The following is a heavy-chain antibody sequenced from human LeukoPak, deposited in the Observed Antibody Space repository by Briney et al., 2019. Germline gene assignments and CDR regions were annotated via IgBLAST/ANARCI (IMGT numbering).Heavy chain of an antibody. D-gene: IGHD1-14*01. CDR1: GFTLSSFS. V-gene: IGHV3-64*02. CDR2: INYKGGTT. Sequence: GGSLRLSCAAPGFTLSSFSMHWVRQSPGRGLEYVSAINYKGGTTYYADSVKGRFTISRDNSKNTLYLQMASLRDEDMAVYYCARVGPETAFDYWGQGTLVTVSS. CDR3: ARVGPETAFDY. J-gene: IGHJ4*02.